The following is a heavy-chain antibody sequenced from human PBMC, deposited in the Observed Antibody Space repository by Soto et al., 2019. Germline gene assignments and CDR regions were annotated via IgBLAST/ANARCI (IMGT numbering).Heavy chain of an antibody. J-gene: IGHJ6*02. CDR3: AKTHVDSDSGPPLPIYGLDV. Sequence: EVQLVQSGGGLVQPGGSLRLSRAASGFTFNTESMNWVRQAPGKGLEWISYITGSSSVIYYADSVKGRFTISRDNAKNSLILQMYCLRAEDTAVYYCAKTHVDSDSGPPLPIYGLDVWGQGIMVTVTS. D-gene: IGHD3-10*01. CDR2: ITGSSSVI. V-gene: IGHV3-48*04. CDR1: GFTFNTES.